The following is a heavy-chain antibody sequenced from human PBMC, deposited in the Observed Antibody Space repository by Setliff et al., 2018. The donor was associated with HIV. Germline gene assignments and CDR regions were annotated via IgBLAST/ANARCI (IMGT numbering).Heavy chain of an antibody. Sequence: ASVKVSCKASGYNFTSHDINWVRQVPGQGLEWVGWISTYNGNTNYAQKFQGRLSMSTASSTSTANMFLRSLRYDDTAVYYCARTPRIMVTLKGEYYYYYMDVWGKGTTVTVSS. V-gene: IGHV1-18*01. CDR1: GYNFTSHD. D-gene: IGHD2-8*01. J-gene: IGHJ6*03. CDR3: ARTPRIMVTLKGEYYYYYMDV. CDR2: ISTYNGNT.